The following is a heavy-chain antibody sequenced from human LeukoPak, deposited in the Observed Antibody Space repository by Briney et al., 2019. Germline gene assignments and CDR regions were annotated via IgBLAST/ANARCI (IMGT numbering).Heavy chain of an antibody. J-gene: IGHJ3*02. Sequence: GGSLRLSCAASGFTFSSYWMHWVRQAPGKGLVWVSRINCDGSSTSYADSVKGRFTISRDNAKNTLYLQMNSLRAEDTAVYYCARDGRDYYDSPSDIWGQGTMVTVSS. CDR1: GFTFSSYW. CDR2: INCDGSST. CDR3: ARDGRDYYDSPSDI. V-gene: IGHV3-74*01. D-gene: IGHD3-22*01.